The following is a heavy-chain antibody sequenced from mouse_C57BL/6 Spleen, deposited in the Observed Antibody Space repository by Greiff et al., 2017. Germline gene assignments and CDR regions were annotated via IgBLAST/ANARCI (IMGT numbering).Heavy chain of an antibody. D-gene: IGHD2-1*01. CDR3: ARREGNYDY. CDR2: ISSGGSYT. Sequence: EVNVVESGGDLVKPGGSLKLSCAASGFTFSSYGMSWVRQTPDKRLEWVATISSGGSYTYYPDSVKGRFTISRDNAKNTLYLQMSSLKSEDTAMYYCARREGNYDYWGQGTTLTVSS. J-gene: IGHJ2*01. CDR1: GFTFSSYG. V-gene: IGHV5-6*02.